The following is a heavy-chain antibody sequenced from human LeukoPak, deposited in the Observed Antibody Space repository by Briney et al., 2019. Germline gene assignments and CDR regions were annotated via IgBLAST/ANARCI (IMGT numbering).Heavy chain of an antibody. CDR2: INHSGST. Sequence: SETLSPTCAVYGGSFSGYYWSWIRQPPGKGLEWIGEINHSGSTNYNPSLKSRVTISVDTSKNQFSLKLSSVTAADTAVYYCAGGNSHYFDYWGQGTLVTVSS. D-gene: IGHD1-20*01. CDR1: GGSFSGYY. CDR3: AGGNSHYFDY. V-gene: IGHV4-34*01. J-gene: IGHJ4*02.